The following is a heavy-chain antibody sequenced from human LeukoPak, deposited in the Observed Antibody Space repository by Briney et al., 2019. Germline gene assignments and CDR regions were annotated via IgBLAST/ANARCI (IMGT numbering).Heavy chain of an antibody. CDR1: GFTFSSYS. D-gene: IGHD4-17*01. Sequence: GGSLRLSCAASGFTFSSYSMNWVRQAPGKGLEWVSSISTSSTYIYYADSVKGRFTISRDNAKNSLYLQMNSLRAEDTAVYYCARGGVTTMTLRDLWLDYWGRGTLVTVSS. V-gene: IGHV3-21*01. J-gene: IGHJ4*02. CDR2: ISTSSTYI. CDR3: ARGGVTTMTLRDLWLDY.